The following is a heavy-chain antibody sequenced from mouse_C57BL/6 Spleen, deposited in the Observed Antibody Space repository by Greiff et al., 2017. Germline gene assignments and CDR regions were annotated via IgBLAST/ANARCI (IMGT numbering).Heavy chain of an antibody. J-gene: IGHJ1*03. CDR3: ATGSSHWYFDV. CDR1: GFNIKDYY. V-gene: IGHV14-2*01. CDR2: IDPEDGET. D-gene: IGHD1-1*01. Sequence: EVQLQQSGAELVKPGASVKLSCTASGFNIKDYYMHWVKQRTEQGLEWIGRIDPEDGETKYAPQFQGKATITADTSSNTAYLQLSSLTSEDTAVYYCATGSSHWYFDVWGTGTTVTVSS.